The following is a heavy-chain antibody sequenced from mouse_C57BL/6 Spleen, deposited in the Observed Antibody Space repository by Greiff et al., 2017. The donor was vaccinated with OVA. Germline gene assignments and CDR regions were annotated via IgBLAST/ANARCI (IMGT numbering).Heavy chain of an antibody. CDR1: GYTFTSYD. D-gene: IGHD1-1*01. Sequence: QVQLKESGPELVKPGASVKLSCKASGYTFTSYDINWVKQRPGQGLEWIGWIYPRDGSTKYNEKFKGKATLTVDTSSSTAYMERHSLTSEDTAVYFCARGDYCGSRAWFAYWGQGTLVTVSA. V-gene: IGHV1-85*01. J-gene: IGHJ3*01. CDR3: ARGDYCGSRAWFAY. CDR2: IYPRDGST.